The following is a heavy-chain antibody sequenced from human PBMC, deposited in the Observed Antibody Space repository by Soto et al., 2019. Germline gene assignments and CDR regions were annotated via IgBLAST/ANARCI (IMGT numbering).Heavy chain of an antibody. J-gene: IGHJ4*02. CDR2: IAFTGSAT. CDR3: VKEVGPVRLVAFAR. D-gene: IGHD2-2*01. V-gene: IGHV3-23*01. Sequence: GSLRRSCATSVCTFHDYAMSWVRQAPGKGLEWVSAIAFTGSATYYADSVKGRFTISRDNSKNIGYLQMNSLRVADTALYYCVKEVGPVRLVAFARWGQGTRVAVSS. CDR1: VCTFHDYA.